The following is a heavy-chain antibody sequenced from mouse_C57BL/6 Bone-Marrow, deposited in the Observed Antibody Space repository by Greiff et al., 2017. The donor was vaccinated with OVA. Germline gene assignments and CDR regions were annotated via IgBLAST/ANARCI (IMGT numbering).Heavy chain of an antibody. CDR3: AKWMGGYYDD. CDR2: IWRGGST. V-gene: IGHV2-5*01. Sequence: VKLVESGPGLVQPSQSLSITCTVSGFSLTSYGVHWVRQSPGTGLEWLGVIWRGGSTDYNAAFMSRLSITKDNSKSQVFFKMNRLQADDTAIYYCAKWMGGYYDDWGQGTTLTVSS. CDR1: GFSLTSYG. D-gene: IGHD2-3*01. J-gene: IGHJ2*01.